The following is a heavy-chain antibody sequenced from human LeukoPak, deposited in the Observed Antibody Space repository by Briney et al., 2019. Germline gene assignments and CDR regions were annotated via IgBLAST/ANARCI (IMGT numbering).Heavy chain of an antibody. CDR2: INPSGGAT. J-gene: IGHJ3*02. D-gene: IGHD3-22*01. V-gene: IGHV1-46*01. CDR3: ARAPWSDEHSRLGVGLDI. CDR1: GYTLTELS. Sequence: ASVKVSCKVSGYTLTELSMHWVRQAPGQGLEWMGMINPSGGATTYAQKFQGRLTMTRDMSTSTVLMDLSSLRSDDTAVYYCARAPWSDEHSRLGVGLDIWGQGTMVTVSS.